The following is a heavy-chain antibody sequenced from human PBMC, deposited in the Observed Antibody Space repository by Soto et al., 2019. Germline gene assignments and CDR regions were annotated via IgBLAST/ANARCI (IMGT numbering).Heavy chain of an antibody. CDR1: GYTFTSYD. J-gene: IGHJ4*02. Sequence: GASVKVSCKASGYTFTSYDINWVRQAPGHGLEWMGWMNPNNGNSGYAQKFQGRVTMTSNTSISTAYMELTSLRSDDTAIYSCARGDGYIFDWLGPGTLLTVSS. V-gene: IGHV1-8*01. D-gene: IGHD5-12*01. CDR3: ARGDGYIFDW. CDR2: MNPNNGNS.